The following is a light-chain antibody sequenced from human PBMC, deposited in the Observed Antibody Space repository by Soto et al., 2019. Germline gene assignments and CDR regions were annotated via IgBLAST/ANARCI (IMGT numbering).Light chain of an antibody. CDR1: QSISSW. CDR3: QQHNTYPRT. Sequence: DIQMTQSPSTLSASVGDRVTITCRASQSISSWLAWYQQKPGKAPKLLIYAASSLESGVPSRFSGSASRTEFTLTISSLQPDDFATYYCQQHNTYPRTFGGGTKVDIK. CDR2: AAS. V-gene: IGKV1-5*01. J-gene: IGKJ4*01.